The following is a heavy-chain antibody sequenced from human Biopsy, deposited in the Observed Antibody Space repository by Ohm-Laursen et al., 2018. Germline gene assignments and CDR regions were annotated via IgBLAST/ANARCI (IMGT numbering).Heavy chain of an antibody. CDR3: ALQSVAQMKNFDY. J-gene: IGHJ4*02. V-gene: IGHV1-2*02. D-gene: IGHD6-19*01. CDR2: ISPKSGGT. Sequence: SVKVSCKASGFSFTGYYIHWVRQAPGQGLEWMGWISPKSGGTNYAQKFQGNITMTKNTSMSTAYMEMSRLRSDDTAVYYCALQSVAQMKNFDYWGQGTLVTVS. CDR1: GFSFTGYY.